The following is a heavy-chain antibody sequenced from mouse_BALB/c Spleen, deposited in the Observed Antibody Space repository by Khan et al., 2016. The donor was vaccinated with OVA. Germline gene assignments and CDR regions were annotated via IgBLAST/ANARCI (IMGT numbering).Heavy chain of an antibody. J-gene: IGHJ2*01. CDR2: INPHIGET. D-gene: IGHD1-1*01. Sequence: EVELVESGPELVKPGASVKISCKASGYSFTGYFMNWVMQSHGKSLEWIGRINPHIGETLYNQKFKGKATLTVDESSRTAHMELRSLASEDSAVYYGARKNGSDLDYWGQGTTLTVSS. V-gene: IGHV1-20*02. CDR1: GYSFTGYF. CDR3: ARKNGSDLDY.